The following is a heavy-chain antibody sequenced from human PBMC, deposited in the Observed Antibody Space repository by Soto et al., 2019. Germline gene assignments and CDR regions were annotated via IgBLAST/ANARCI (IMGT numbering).Heavy chain of an antibody. J-gene: IGHJ4*02. Sequence: SETLSLTCTVSGGSISSSSYYWGWIRQPPGKGLEWIGSIYYSGSTYYNPSLKSRVTISVDTSKNQFSLKLSSVTAADTAVYYCARHTNNVLRYFDQAYYFDYWGQGTLVTVSS. V-gene: IGHV4-39*01. D-gene: IGHD3-9*01. CDR2: IYYSGST. CDR3: ARHTNNVLRYFDQAYYFDY. CDR1: GGSISSSSYY.